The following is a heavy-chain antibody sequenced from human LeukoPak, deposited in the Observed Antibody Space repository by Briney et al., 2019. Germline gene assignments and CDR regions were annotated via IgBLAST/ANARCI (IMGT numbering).Heavy chain of an antibody. CDR3: ARHGSGSYAHGMDV. D-gene: IGHD3-10*01. J-gene: IGHJ6*02. CDR2: ISAYNGNT. CDR1: GYTFTSYG. Sequence: ASVTVSCKASGYTFTSYGISWLRQAPGQGIEWMGWISAYNGNTNYAQKLQGRVTMATDTSTSTAYMELRSLRSDDTAVYYCARHGSGSYAHGMDVWGQGTTVTVSS. V-gene: IGHV1-18*01.